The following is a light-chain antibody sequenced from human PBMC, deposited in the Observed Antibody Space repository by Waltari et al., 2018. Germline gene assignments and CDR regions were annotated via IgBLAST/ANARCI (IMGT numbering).Light chain of an antibody. Sequence: DVVMTQSPLSLPVALGQPASISCRSSQSLVHSDGNTYINWFHQRPGQAPRRLIFKISKRDSGVPDRFSGSGSGTDFTLKISRVEAEDVGVYYCMQGTDWPYTFGQGTKLEI. CDR3: MQGTDWPYT. V-gene: IGKV2-30*02. CDR2: KIS. CDR1: QSLVHSDGNTY. J-gene: IGKJ2*01.